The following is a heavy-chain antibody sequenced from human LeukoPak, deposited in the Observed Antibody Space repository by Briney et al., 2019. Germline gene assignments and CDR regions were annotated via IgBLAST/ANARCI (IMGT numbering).Heavy chain of an antibody. CDR1: GGSFSGYY. Sequence: PSETLSLTCAVYGGSFSGYYWSWIRQPPGKGLEWIGEINHSGSTNYNPSLKSRVTISVDTSKNQFSLKLSSVTAADTAVYYCARGPRYSSSWYKPYYFDYWGQGTLVTVSS. J-gene: IGHJ4*02. D-gene: IGHD6-13*01. V-gene: IGHV4-34*01. CDR3: ARGPRYSSSWYKPYYFDY. CDR2: INHSGST.